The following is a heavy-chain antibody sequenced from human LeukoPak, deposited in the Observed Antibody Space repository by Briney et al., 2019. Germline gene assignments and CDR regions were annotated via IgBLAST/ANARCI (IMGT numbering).Heavy chain of an antibody. J-gene: IGHJ4*02. CDR3: ARGLAPRFTFDY. D-gene: IGHD6-19*01. CDR2: IYTSGST. CDR1: GGSISSGSYY. V-gene: IGHV4-61*02. Sequence: SQTLSLTCTVSGGSISSGSYYWSWIRQPAGKGLEWIGRIYTSGSTNYNPSLKSRVTISVDTSKNQLSLKLSSVTAADTAVYYCARGLAPRFTFDYWGRGTLVTVSS.